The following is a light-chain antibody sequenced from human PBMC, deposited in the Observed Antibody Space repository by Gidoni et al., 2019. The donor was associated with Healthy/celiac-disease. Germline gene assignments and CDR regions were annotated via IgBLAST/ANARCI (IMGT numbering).Light chain of an antibody. CDR1: QSVSS. V-gene: IGKV3-15*01. CDR3: QQYNNWPLP. CDR2: GAS. Sequence: EIVMTQSPATLSVSPGERPTLSCRASQSVSSLLIYGASTRATGIPARFSGSGSGTEFTLTISSLQSEDFAVYYCQQYNNWPLPFGPGTKVDIK. J-gene: IGKJ3*01.